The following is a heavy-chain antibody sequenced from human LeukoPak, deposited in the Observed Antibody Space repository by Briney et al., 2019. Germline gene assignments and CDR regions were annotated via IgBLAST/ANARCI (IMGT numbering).Heavy chain of an antibody. D-gene: IGHD6-13*01. J-gene: IGHJ6*02. Sequence: GGSLRLSCAASGFTVSSNYMSWVRQAPGKGLEWVSVIYSGGSTYYADSVKGRFTISRDNSKNTLYLQMNSLRAEDTAVYYCAREKQQLNGMDVWGQGTTVTVSS. CDR2: IYSGGST. CDR3: AREKQQLNGMDV. CDR1: GFTVSSNY. V-gene: IGHV3-66*01.